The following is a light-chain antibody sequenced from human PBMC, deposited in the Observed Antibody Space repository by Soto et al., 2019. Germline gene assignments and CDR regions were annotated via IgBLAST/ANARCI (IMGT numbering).Light chain of an antibody. CDR2: AAS. Sequence: IRNTQSPASLSASVGDRVTVTCRASQNIDKYLHWYQQKPGKAPNLLIYAASSLQSGVPSRFSGSGSGTDFTLTISSLQPEDFATYYCQQANSFPITFGQGTRLEIK. CDR1: QNIDKY. V-gene: IGKV1-39*01. J-gene: IGKJ5*01. CDR3: QQANSFPIT.